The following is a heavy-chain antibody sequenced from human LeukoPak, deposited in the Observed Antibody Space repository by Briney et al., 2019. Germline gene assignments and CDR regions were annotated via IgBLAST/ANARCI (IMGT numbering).Heavy chain of an antibody. J-gene: IGHJ4*02. CDR3: VRGSDAARPDY. D-gene: IGHD1-26*01. CDR2: INRDGSVT. V-gene: IGHV3-74*03. Sequence: GGSLRLSCAASGFTLSGFWIHWVRQAPGEGLVWVSRINRDGSVTTYADSVKGRFTISRDNAKNTAYLQLTSLRAEDTAVYYCVRGSDAARPDYWGQGTLVTVSP. CDR1: GFTLSGFW.